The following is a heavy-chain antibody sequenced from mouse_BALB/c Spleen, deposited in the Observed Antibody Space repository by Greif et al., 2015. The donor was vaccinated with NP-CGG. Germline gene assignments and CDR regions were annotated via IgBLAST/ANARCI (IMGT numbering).Heavy chain of an antibody. Sequence: VMLVESGPGLVAPSQSLSITCTVSGFSLTGYGVHWVRQPPGKGLEWLGVIWAGGSTNYNSALMSRLSISKDNSKSQVFLKMNSLQTDDTAMYYCASGGGTYYFDYWGQGTTLTVSS. CDR2: IWAGGST. CDR1: GFSLTGYG. CDR3: ASGGGTYYFDY. J-gene: IGHJ2*01. V-gene: IGHV2-9*02. D-gene: IGHD4-1*01.